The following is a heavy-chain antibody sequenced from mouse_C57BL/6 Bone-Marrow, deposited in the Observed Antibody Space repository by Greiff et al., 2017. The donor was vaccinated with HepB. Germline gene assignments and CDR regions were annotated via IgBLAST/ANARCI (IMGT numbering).Heavy chain of an antibody. Sequence: EVKLVDSGGGLVQPGGSLKLSCAASGFTFSDYYMYWVRQTPEKRLEWVAYISNGGGSTYYPDTVKGRFTISRDNAKNTLYLQMSRLKSEDTAMYYCARHGALWLRRNWYFDVWGTGTTVTVSS. J-gene: IGHJ1*03. CDR3: ARHGALWLRRNWYFDV. V-gene: IGHV5-12*01. CDR2: ISNGGGST. D-gene: IGHD2-2*01. CDR1: GFTFSDYY.